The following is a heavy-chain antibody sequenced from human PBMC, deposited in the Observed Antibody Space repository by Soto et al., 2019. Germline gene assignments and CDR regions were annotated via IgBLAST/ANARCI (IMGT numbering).Heavy chain of an antibody. D-gene: IGHD4-17*01. CDR1: GGSISSYY. J-gene: IGHJ4*02. CDR3: ARDYGDYRFEY. CDR2: IYYSGST. V-gene: IGHV4-59*01. Sequence: PSETLSLTCTVSGGSISSYYWSWIRQPPGKGLEWIGYIYYSGSTNYNPSLKSRVTISVDTSKNQFSLKLSSVTAADTAVYYCARDYGDYRFEYWGQGTLVTVSS.